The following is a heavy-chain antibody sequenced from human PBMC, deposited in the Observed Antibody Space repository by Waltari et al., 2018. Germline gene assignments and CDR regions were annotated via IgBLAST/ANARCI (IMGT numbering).Heavy chain of an antibody. CDR3: ARLAPRTYRSPVPGRHYYYGMDV. CDR1: GFRFSNYW. Sequence: EEQLLESGGGLVQPGDSLRLSCAGSGFRFSNYWMNWVRQAPGKGLVWVARISDDETSISYADSVKGRFTISRDNAKNTVYLQMKRLRVEDTAVYYCARLAPRTYRSPVPGRHYYYGMDVWGQGTTVT. CDR2: ISDDETSI. V-gene: IGHV3-74*01. J-gene: IGHJ6*02. D-gene: IGHD3-10*01.